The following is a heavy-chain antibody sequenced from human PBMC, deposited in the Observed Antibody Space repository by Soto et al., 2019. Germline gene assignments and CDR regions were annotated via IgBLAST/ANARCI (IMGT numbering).Heavy chain of an antibody. Sequence: GGSLRLSCAASEFTFRSFTMNWVRQAPGKGLEWVSTISSNSAYIYYTDALRGRFTISRDNAKNSLHLRMNSLRAEDTAVYYCTRDASRDSSARGWFDPWGPGTLVTVSS. J-gene: IGHJ5*02. CDR1: EFTFRSFT. CDR2: ISSNSAYI. D-gene: IGHD6-13*01. V-gene: IGHV3-21*01. CDR3: TRDASRDSSARGWFDP.